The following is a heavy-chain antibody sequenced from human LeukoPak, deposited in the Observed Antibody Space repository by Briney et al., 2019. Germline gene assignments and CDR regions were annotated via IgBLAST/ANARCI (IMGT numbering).Heavy chain of an antibody. Sequence: ASVKVSCKASGYTFTDYYIHWVRQAPGQGLEWMGRINPNSGDTNYAQKFQGRVTMTRDTSISTAYMELSRLRSDDTAVYYCASISEVWSGYYTVHFDYWGQGTLVTVS. V-gene: IGHV1-2*02. J-gene: IGHJ4*02. D-gene: IGHD3-3*01. CDR1: GYTFTDYY. CDR2: INPNSGDT. CDR3: ASISEVWSGYYTVHFDY.